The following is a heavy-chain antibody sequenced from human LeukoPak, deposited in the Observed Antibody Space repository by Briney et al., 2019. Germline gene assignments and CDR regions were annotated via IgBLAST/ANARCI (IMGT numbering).Heavy chain of an antibody. J-gene: IGHJ4*02. CDR3: AKVGHGDYDY. CDR2: ISGSGGST. V-gene: IGHV3-23*01. CDR1: GFTFSSYA. D-gene: IGHD4-17*01. Sequence: GGSLRLSCAACGFTFSSYAMSWVRQAPGKGLEWVSTISGSGGSTYYADSVKGRFTISRDNSKNTLYLQMNSLRAEDTAVYYCAKVGHGDYDYWGQGTLVTVSS.